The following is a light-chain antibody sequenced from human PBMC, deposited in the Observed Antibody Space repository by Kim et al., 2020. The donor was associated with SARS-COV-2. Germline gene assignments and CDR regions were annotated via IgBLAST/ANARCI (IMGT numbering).Light chain of an antibody. CDR1: SSNIGDNY. J-gene: IGLJ1*01. Sequence: GQRVTLSCAGGSSNIGDNYVDWYQHVPGAAPRLLIHTNNQRPSGVPDRYSASKSGTSASLAISGLRSEDEADYYCAAWDDSLSGYVFGTGTKVTVL. CDR2: TNN. V-gene: IGLV1-47*01. CDR3: AAWDDSLSGYV.